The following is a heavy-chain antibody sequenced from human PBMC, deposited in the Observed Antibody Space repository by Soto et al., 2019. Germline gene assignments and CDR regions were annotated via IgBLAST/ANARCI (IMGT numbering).Heavy chain of an antibody. CDR2: IYYSGST. CDR3: ARDLPLDDFWSGYYGMDV. J-gene: IGHJ6*02. D-gene: IGHD3-3*01. Sequence: SETLSLTCTVSGGSISSGDYYWSWIRQPPGQGLEWIGYIYYSGSTYYNPSLKSRVTISVDTSKNQFSLKLSSVTAADTAVYYFARDLPLDDFWSGYYGMDVWGQGTTVTVSS. CDR1: GGSISSGDYY. V-gene: IGHV4-30-4*01.